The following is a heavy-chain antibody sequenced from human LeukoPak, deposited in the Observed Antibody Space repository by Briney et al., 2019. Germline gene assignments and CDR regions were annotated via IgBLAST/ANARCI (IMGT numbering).Heavy chain of an antibody. D-gene: IGHD6-13*01. CDR1: GFSVSTNY. J-gene: IGHJ1*01. Sequence: PGGSLRLSCAASGFSVSTNYMTWVRQAPGKGLEWVSVIYSGGSTYYADSVKGRFTIPRDNSKNTLYLQMNSLRAEDTAVYYCARDSIAAAGFEYFQHWGQGTLVTVSS. CDR3: ARDSIAAAGFEYFQH. CDR2: IYSGGST. V-gene: IGHV3-66*02.